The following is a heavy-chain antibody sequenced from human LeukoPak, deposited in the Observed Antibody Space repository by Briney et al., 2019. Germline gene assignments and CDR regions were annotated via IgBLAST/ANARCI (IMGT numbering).Heavy chain of an antibody. D-gene: IGHD6-19*01. CDR3: ARDRYSSAYDY. CDR1: GGTFSSYA. V-gene: IGHV1-69*04. J-gene: IGHJ4*02. CDR2: IIPILGIA. Sequence: SVKVSCKASGGTFSSYAISWVRQAPGQGLEWMGRIIPILGIANYAQKFQGRVTITADKSTSTAYMELSSLRSEDTAVYYCARDRYSSAYDYWGQGILVTVSS.